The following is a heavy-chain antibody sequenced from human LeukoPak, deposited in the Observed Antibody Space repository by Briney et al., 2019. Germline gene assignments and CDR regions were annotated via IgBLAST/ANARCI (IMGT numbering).Heavy chain of an antibody. Sequence: SETLSLTCTVSGGSISSSSYYWGWIRQPPGKGLEWIGSIYYSGSTYYNPSLKSRVTISVDTSKNQFSLKLSSVTAADTAVYYCASRVRYYFDYWGQGTLVTVSS. V-gene: IGHV4-39*07. CDR2: IYYSGST. J-gene: IGHJ4*02. CDR3: ASRVRYYFDY. CDR1: GGSISSSSYY. D-gene: IGHD4-23*01.